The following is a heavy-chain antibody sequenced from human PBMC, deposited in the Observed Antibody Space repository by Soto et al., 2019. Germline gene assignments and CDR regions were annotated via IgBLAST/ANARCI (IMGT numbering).Heavy chain of an antibody. CDR1: GGSFSGYY. Sequence: SETLSLTCAVYGGSFSGYYWSWIRQPPGKGLEWIGEINHSGSTNYNPSLKSRVTISVDTSKNQFSLKLSSVTAADTAVYYCARAGGIQPWLRLDYGMDVWGQGTTVTVSS. J-gene: IGHJ6*02. D-gene: IGHD5-18*01. CDR3: ARAGGIQPWLRLDYGMDV. CDR2: INHSGST. V-gene: IGHV4-34*01.